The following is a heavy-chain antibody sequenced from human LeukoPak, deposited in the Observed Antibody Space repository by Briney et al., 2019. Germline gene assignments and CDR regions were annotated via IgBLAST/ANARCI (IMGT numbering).Heavy chain of an antibody. CDR3: ASLSGPPGAGSYYYMDV. D-gene: IGHD6-19*01. J-gene: IGHJ6*03. CDR1: GGSFSGYY. Sequence: SETLSLTCAVYGGSFSGYYWSWIRQPPGKGLEWIGEINHSGSTNYNPSLKSRVTISVDTSKNQFSLQLNSVTPEDTAVYYCASLSGPPGAGSYYYMDVWGKGTTVTVSS. V-gene: IGHV4-34*01. CDR2: INHSGST.